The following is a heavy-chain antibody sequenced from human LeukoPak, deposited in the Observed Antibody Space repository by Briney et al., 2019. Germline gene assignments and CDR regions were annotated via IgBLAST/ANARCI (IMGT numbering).Heavy chain of an antibody. Sequence: ASVKVSCKASGYTFTGYYMHWVRQAPGQGLECMGVINPSDGSTNYAQKFQGRVTMTRDTSTSTVYMELSSLRSEDTAVYYCARVRDGYNDAFDIWGQGTMVTVSS. CDR3: ARVRDGYNDAFDI. CDR2: INPSDGST. V-gene: IGHV1-46*01. J-gene: IGHJ3*02. CDR1: GYTFTGYY. D-gene: IGHD5-24*01.